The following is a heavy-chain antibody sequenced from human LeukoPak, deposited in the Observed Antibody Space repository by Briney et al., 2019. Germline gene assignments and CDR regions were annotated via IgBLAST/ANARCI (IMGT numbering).Heavy chain of an antibody. J-gene: IGHJ6*03. CDR1: GGSISSGDYY. D-gene: IGHD5-18*01. CDR3: DFADTDTLTADVYYTDL. Sequence: SQTLSLTCTVSGGSISSGDYYWSWIRQPPGKGLEWIGYIYNSEFRHYHPSLKSRLTLSLDTSKNQFSLKLNSVTAADTAVYARDFADTDTLTADVYYTDLWGKGTTVTVSS. CDR2: IYNSEFR. V-gene: IGHV4-30-4*08.